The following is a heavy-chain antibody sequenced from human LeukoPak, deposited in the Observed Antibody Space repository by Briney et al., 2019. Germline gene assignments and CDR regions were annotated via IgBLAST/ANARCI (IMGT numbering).Heavy chain of an antibody. CDR2: INAGNGNT. V-gene: IGHV1-3*01. Sequence: GASVKVSCKASGYTFTSNGVHWVRQAPGQGLEWMGWINAGNGNTKYSQKLQGRVTMTTDTSTSTAYMELRSLRSDDTAVYYCARDGPVYDSSGYPLDYWGQGTLVTVSS. CDR1: GYTFTSNG. J-gene: IGHJ4*02. D-gene: IGHD3-22*01. CDR3: ARDGPVYDSSGYPLDY.